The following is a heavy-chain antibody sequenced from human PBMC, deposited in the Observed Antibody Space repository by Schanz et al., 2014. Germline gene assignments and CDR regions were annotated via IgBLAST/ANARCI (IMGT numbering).Heavy chain of an antibody. Sequence: EVQLVESGGGLVQPGGSLRLCCVASGFTFSRYWMTWVRQAPGKGLEWVATIWFDGSKTDYADSVKGRFTISRDNSKNTLFLQMSSLRGEDTAVYYCARDKGGYYPFDYWGQGTLVTVSS. J-gene: IGHJ4*02. CDR2: IWFDGSKT. D-gene: IGHD3-3*01. V-gene: IGHV3-7*01. CDR3: ARDKGGYYPFDY. CDR1: GFTFSRYW.